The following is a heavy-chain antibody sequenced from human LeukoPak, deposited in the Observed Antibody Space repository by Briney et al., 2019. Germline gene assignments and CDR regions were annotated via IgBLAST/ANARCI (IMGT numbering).Heavy chain of an antibody. CDR1: GFTFSSYG. V-gene: IGHV3-23*01. CDR2: ISGSGGSP. D-gene: IGHD3-22*01. J-gene: IGHJ4*02. Sequence: PGGSLRLSCAASGFTFSSYGMSWVRQAPGKGLEWVSAISGSGGSPYYADSVKGRFTISRDNSKNTLYLQMNSLRAEDTAVYYCARRAGDYSHPYDYWGQGTLVTVSS. CDR3: ARRAGDYSHPYDY.